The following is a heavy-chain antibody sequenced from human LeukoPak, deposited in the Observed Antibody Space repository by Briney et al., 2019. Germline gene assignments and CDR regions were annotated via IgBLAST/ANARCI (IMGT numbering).Heavy chain of an antibody. D-gene: IGHD3-3*01. J-gene: IGHJ6*03. CDR3: ARDGNLYDFWSGSYYMDV. CDR1: GYTFTGYY. CDR2: INPNSGGT. Sequence: ASVQVSCKASGYTFTGYYIHWVRQAPGQGLEWMGWINPNSGGTNYAQKFQGRVTMTRDTSISTAYMELSRLRSDDTAMYYCARDGNLYDFWSGSYYMDVWGKGTTVTVSS. V-gene: IGHV1-2*02.